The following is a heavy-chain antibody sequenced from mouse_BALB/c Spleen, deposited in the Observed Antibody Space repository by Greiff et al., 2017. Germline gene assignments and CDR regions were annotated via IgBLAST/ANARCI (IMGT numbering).Heavy chain of an antibody. J-gene: IGHJ2*01. CDR2: INPSTGYT. CDR3: ARGLTSDY. Sequence: VKLMESGAELAKPGASVKMSCKASGYTFTSYWMHWVKQRPGQGLEWIGYINPSTGYTEYNQKFKDKATLTADKSSSTAYMQLSSLTSEDSAVYYCARGLTSDYWGQGTTLTVSS. D-gene: IGHD2-2*01. V-gene: IGHV1-7*01. CDR1: GYTFTSYW.